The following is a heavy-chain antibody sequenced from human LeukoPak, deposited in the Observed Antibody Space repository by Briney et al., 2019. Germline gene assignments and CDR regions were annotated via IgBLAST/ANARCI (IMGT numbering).Heavy chain of an antibody. CDR3: TTEYAGSYPNAY. V-gene: IGHV3-15*01. CDR2: IKSKTDGGTT. J-gene: IGHJ4*02. Sequence: GGSLRLSCAVSGFTFSSYWMGWVRQAPGKGLEWVGRIKSKTDGGTTDYAAPVKGRFTISRDDSKNTLYLQMNSLKTEDTAVYYCTTEYAGSYPNAYWGQGTLVTVSS. D-gene: IGHD1-26*01. CDR1: GFTFSSYW.